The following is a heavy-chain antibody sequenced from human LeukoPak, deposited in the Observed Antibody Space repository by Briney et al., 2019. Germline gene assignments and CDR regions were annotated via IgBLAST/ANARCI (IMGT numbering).Heavy chain of an antibody. CDR1: GGSISSYY. D-gene: IGHD3-3*01. J-gene: IGHJ5*02. CDR2: INHSGST. CDR3: ARGVRVLRFLEWGPPKLDRNNWFDP. V-gene: IGHV4-34*01. Sequence: SETLSLTCTVSGGSISSYYWSWIRQPPGKGLEWIGEINHSGSTNYNPSLKSRVTISVDTSKNQFSLKLSSVTAADTAVYYCARGVRVLRFLEWGPPKLDRNNWFDPWGQGTLVTVSS.